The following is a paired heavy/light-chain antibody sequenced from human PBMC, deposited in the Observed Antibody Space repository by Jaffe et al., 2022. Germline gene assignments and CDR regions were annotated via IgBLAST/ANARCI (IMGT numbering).Heavy chain of an antibody. CDR2: IIPVHGTA. CDR3: ARGVSQEPHYYYMDV. CDR1: GGSFSNSI. V-gene: IGHV1-69*01. D-gene: IGHD6-6*01. Sequence: QVQLVQSGAEVKKPGSSVELSCQASGGSFSNSIITWVRQAPGQAPEWMGGIIPVHGTANYAQKFRGRVTISAGGSTDIVYMELTSLRPEDTAVYYCARGVSQEPHYYYMDVWGSGTTVTVSS. J-gene: IGHJ6*03.
Light chain of an antibody. CDR2: DAS. V-gene: IGKV3-20*01. J-gene: IGKJ4*01. CDR1: QRVSNNF. CDR3: QQYGTFVT. Sequence: EIVLTQSPGTLSLSPGERATLSCRASQRVSNNFLAWYQQKPGQAPRLLISDASSRATGIPDRFSGSGSGTDFTLTISRLEPEDFAFYYCQQYGTFVTFGGGTKVEIK.